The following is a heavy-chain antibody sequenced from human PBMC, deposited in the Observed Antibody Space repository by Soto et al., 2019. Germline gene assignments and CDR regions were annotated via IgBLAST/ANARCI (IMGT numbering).Heavy chain of an antibody. V-gene: IGHV4-34*01. J-gene: IGHJ5*02. CDR1: GGSFSGYY. CDR2: INHSGST. D-gene: IGHD6-13*01. CDR3: ARARDIAAAGTRHWFDP. Sequence: SETLSLTCAVYGGSFSGYYWSWIRQPPGKGLEWIGEINHSGSTNYNPSLKSRVTISVDTSKNQFSLKLSSVTAADTAVYYCARARDIAAAGTRHWFDPWGQGTLVTVSS.